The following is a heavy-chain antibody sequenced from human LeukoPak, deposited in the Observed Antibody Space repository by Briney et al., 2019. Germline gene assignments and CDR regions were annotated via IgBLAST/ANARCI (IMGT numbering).Heavy chain of an antibody. CDR1: GYTFTGYY. D-gene: IGHD1-26*01. V-gene: IGHV1-2*02. J-gene: IGHJ4*02. Sequence: ASVKGSCKASGYTFTGYYMHWLRQAPGQGLEWMGWINLNNGGTRYAQNLQGRVTLTRDTSISTAYMELSRLRSDDTAMYYCAKDSMLGSPEYYLDYWGQGTLVMVSS. CDR2: INLNNGGT. CDR3: AKDSMLGSPEYYLDY.